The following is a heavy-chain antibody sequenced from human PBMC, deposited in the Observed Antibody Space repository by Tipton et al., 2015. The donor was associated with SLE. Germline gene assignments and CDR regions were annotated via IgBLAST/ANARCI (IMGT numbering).Heavy chain of an antibody. J-gene: IGHJ3*01. D-gene: IGHD3-3*01. V-gene: IGHV4-34*01. Sequence: TLSLTCAVYGGSFSGYYWSWIRQPPGKGLEWIGEINHRGSTNYNPSLKSRVTISVETSKNQFSLKQSSVTAADTAVYYCACRPFNYVFGSGYYTGGSFDVWGQGTRVPASS. CDR2: INHRGST. CDR1: GGSFSGYY. CDR3: ACRPFNYVFGSGYYTGGSFDV.